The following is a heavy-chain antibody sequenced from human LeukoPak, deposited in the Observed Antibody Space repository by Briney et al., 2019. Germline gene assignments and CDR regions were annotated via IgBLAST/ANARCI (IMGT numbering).Heavy chain of an antibody. CDR1: GFTFSSYG. D-gene: IGHD1-26*01. V-gene: IGHV3-23*01. J-gene: IGHJ4*02. CDR2: ISGSGGST. CDR3: AKDGGSYLFDY. Sequence: GGTLRLSCAASGFTFSSYGMSWVRQAPGKGLEWVSAISGSGGSTYYADSVKGRFTISRDNSKNTLYLQMNSLRAEDTAVYYCAKDGGSYLFDYWGQGTLVTVSS.